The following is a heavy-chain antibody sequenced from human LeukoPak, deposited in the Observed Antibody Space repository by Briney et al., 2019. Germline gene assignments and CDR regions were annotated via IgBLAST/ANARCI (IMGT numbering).Heavy chain of an antibody. J-gene: IGHJ3*02. Sequence: GESLKISCKGSGYSFTSYWIGWVRQMPGKGLEWMGIIYPGDSDTRYSPSFQGQVTISADKSISTAYLQWSSLKASDAAMYYCARSHSSGWNNDAFDIWGQGTMVTVSS. D-gene: IGHD6-19*01. CDR1: GYSFTSYW. CDR2: IYPGDSDT. CDR3: ARSHSSGWNNDAFDI. V-gene: IGHV5-51*01.